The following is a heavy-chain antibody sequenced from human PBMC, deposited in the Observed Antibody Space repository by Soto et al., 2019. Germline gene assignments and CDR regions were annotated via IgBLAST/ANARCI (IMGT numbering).Heavy chain of an antibody. CDR1: GFTFDDFA. CDR3: VKGRGSYEVKFGMDV. CDR2: VDWNSGST. D-gene: IGHD6-25*01. V-gene: IGHV3-9*01. Sequence: EVQLVESGGGLVQPGRSLRLSCAASGFTFDDFAMHWVRQAPGKGLEWVSGVDWNSGSTAYADSVKGRFTISRDNARNSLYLQMNSLRAEDTALYYCVKGRGSYEVKFGMDVWDQGTTVTVSS. J-gene: IGHJ6*02.